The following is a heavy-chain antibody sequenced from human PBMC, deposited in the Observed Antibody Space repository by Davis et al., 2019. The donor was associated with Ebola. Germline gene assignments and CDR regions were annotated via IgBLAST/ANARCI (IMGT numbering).Heavy chain of an antibody. CDR2: ISSSGSTI. J-gene: IGHJ3*02. CDR3: ARDGRYYDSSGYYYVYDAFDI. D-gene: IGHD3-22*01. V-gene: IGHV3-11*04. CDR1: GFTFSDYY. Sequence: GGSLRLSCAASGFTFSDYYMSWIRQAPGKGLEWVSYISSSGSTIYYADSVKGRFTISRDNAKNSLYLQMNSLRAEDTAVYYCARDGRYYDSSGYYYVYDAFDIWGQGTMVTVSS.